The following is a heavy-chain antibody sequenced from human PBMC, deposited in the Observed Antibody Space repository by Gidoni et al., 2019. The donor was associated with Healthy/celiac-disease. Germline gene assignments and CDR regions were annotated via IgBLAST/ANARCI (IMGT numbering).Heavy chain of an antibody. D-gene: IGHD4-17*01. Sequence: EVQLVESGGGLVQPGGSLRLSCAASGFTFSSYSMNWVRQAPGKGLEWVSYISSSSSTIYYADSVKGRFTISRDNAKNSLYLQMNSLRDEDTAVYYCARVRTTVTTAGVDYWGQGTLVTVSS. CDR3: ARVRTTVTTAGVDY. J-gene: IGHJ4*02. CDR2: ISSSSSTI. V-gene: IGHV3-48*02. CDR1: GFTFSSYS.